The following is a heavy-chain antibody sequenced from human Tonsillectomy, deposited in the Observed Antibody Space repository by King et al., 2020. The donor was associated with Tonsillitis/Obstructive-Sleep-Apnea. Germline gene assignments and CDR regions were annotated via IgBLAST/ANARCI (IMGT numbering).Heavy chain of an antibody. D-gene: IGHD2-8*01. CDR2: INSDGTST. J-gene: IGHJ4*02. V-gene: IGHV3-74*03. CDR3: ARGNGSCGNGVCIPRCFDY. CDR1: RFSFSSYW. Sequence: VQLVESGGGVVQPGGSLRLSCVASRFSFSSYWMHWVRQAPGKGLVWVSRINSDGTSTTYADSVKGRFNVSRDNDKNTLYLQMNSLGAEDTAVYFCARGNGSCGNGVCIPRCFDYWGQGILVAVSS.